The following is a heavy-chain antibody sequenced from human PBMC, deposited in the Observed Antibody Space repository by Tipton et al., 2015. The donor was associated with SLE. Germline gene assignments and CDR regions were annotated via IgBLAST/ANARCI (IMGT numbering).Heavy chain of an antibody. Sequence: GSLRLSCAASGFTFRSYAMGWVRQAPGKGLEWVSVISEGGSSTYYADSVEGRFTFSRDNSKNTLFLQMNSLRAEDTAVYYCATDITATYRFDYWGQGTPVTVSS. CDR1: GFTFRSYA. CDR3: ATDITATYRFDY. CDR2: ISEGGSST. D-gene: IGHD1/OR15-1a*01. V-gene: IGHV3-23*03. J-gene: IGHJ4*02.